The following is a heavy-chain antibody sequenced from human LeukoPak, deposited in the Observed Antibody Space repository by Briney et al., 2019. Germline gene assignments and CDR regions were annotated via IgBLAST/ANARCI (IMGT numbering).Heavy chain of an antibody. Sequence: SETLSLTCTVSGGSISSGGYYWSWIRQHPGKGLEWIGYIYYSGSTYYNPSLKSRVTISVDTSKNQFSLKLSSVTAADTAMYYCARGDGYNLDCWGQGTLVTVSS. D-gene: IGHD5-24*01. CDR2: IYYSGST. V-gene: IGHV4-31*03. CDR3: ARGDGYNLDC. J-gene: IGHJ4*02. CDR1: GGSISSGGYY.